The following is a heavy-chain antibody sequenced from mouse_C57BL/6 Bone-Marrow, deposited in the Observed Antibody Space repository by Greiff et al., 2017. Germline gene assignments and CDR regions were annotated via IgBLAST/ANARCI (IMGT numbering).Heavy chain of an antibody. V-gene: IGHV1-81*01. CDR2: IYPRSGNT. Sequence: VKLQESGAELARPGASVKLSCKASGYTFTSYGISWVKQRTGQGLEWIGEIYPRSGNTYYNEKFKGKATLTADKSSSTAYMELRSLTSEDSAVYFCARSYYSNLYYYAMDYWGQGTSVTVSS. D-gene: IGHD2-5*01. CDR3: ARSYYSNLYYYAMDY. J-gene: IGHJ4*01. CDR1: GYTFTSYG.